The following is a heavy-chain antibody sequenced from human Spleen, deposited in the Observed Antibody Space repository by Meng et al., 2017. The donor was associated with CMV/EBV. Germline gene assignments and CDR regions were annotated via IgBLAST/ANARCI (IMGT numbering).Heavy chain of an antibody. CDR3: ARGTWDIVVVPNFDY. CDR2: THYTGNV. CDR1: GGSISNNNYY. J-gene: IGHJ4*02. V-gene: IGHV4-39*06. D-gene: IGHD2-2*01. Sequence: GSLRLSCIVSGGSISNNNYYWGWIRQPPGKGLEWIGSTHYTGNVQYNSFLKSRITISVDTPKNHFALKLNSVTAADTAVYYCARGTWDIVVVPNFDYWGQGTLVTVSS.